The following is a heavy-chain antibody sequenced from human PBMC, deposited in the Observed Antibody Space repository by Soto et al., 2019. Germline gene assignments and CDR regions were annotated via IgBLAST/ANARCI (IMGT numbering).Heavy chain of an antibody. CDR3: AREQIAEPYYYDGMDG. J-gene: IGHJ6*02. CDR1: GYTFTGYY. V-gene: IGHV1-2*02. Sequence: ASVKVSCKASGYTFTGYYMHCVRQAPGQGLEWMGWINPNSGGTNYAQKFQGRVTMTRDTSISTAYMELSRLRSDDTAVYYCAREQIAEPYYYDGMDGWGQGTTVTVSS. D-gene: IGHD6-13*01. CDR2: INPNSGGT.